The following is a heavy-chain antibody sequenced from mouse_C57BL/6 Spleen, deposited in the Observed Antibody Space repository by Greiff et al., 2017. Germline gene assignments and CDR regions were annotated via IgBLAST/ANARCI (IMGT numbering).Heavy chain of an antibody. CDR1: GYTFTSYT. CDR3: ARFLTGRSFDY. J-gene: IGHJ2*01. V-gene: IGHV1-4*01. CDR2: INPSSGYT. D-gene: IGHD4-1*01. Sequence: VMLVESGAELARPGASVKMSCKASGYTFTSYTMHWVKQRPGQGLEWIGYINPSSGYTKYNQKFKDKATLTADKSSSTAYMQLSSLTSEDSAVYYCARFLTGRSFDYWGQGTTLTVSS.